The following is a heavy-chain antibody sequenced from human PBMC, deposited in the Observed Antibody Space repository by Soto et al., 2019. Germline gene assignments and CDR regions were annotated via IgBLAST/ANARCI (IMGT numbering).Heavy chain of an antibody. Sequence: EVQFMESGGGLVQPGGSLRLSCAASGFAFSSSWMGWVRLPPGKGLEWVANIKSDGSEEYYVDSVKGRFTISRDNVKNSMYVKMNSRRAEDTVVYYCARDPCHGALDTWGQGKMVTVSS. J-gene: IGHJ3*02. CDR1: GFAFSSSW. D-gene: IGHD3-16*01. CDR3: ARDPCHGALDT. V-gene: IGHV3-7*01. CDR2: IKSDGSEE.